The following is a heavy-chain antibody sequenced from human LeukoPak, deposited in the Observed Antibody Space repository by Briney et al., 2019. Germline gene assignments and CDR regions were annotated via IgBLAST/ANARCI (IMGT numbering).Heavy chain of an antibody. V-gene: IGHV3-7*05. D-gene: IGHD3/OR15-3a*01. CDR2: IKEDGTET. Sequence: GGSLRLSCLVSGLTFSNCRMTWVRQAPGRGLEWVANIKEDGTETSYVGSVKGRFTISRDNAKNSLYLQMKSLRAEDTALYYCARDEFGLLAFWGRGTLVTVSS. J-gene: IGHJ4*02. CDR1: GLTFSNCR. CDR3: ARDEFGLLAF.